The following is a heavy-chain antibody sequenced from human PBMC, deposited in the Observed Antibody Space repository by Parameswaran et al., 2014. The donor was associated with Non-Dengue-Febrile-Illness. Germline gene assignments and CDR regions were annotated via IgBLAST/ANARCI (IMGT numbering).Heavy chain of an antibody. D-gene: IGHD2-2*02. J-gene: IGHJ3*02. Sequence: RWIRQPPGKALEWLAHIFSNDEKSYSTSLKSRLTISKDTSKSQVVLTMTNMDPVDTATYYCARIPGPAAIGIDAFDIWGQGTMVTVSS. CDR3: ARIPGPAAIGIDAFDI. V-gene: IGHV2-26*01. CDR2: IFSNDEK.